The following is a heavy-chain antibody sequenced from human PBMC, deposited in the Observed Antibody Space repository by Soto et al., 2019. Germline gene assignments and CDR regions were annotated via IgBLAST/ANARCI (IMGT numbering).Heavy chain of an antibody. CDR2: INPSGGST. J-gene: IGHJ4*02. Sequence: QVQLVQSGAEVKKPGASMQVSCKASGYSFTTYYIHWVRQAPGQGLEWVGFINPSGGSTSYAQKFQGRVTITRDTSTTTVYMELRSLRSEDTAVYYCARNDKSGLAYWGQGSLVTVSS. V-gene: IGHV1-46*01. CDR3: ARNDKSGLAY. CDR1: GYSFTTYY. D-gene: IGHD1-1*01.